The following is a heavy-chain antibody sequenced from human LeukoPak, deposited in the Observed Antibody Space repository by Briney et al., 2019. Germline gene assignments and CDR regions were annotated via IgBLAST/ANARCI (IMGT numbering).Heavy chain of an antibody. CDR1: GYSFTSYW. J-gene: IGHJ3*02. D-gene: IGHD3-22*01. CDR2: IYPGDSDT. V-gene: IGHV5-51*01. Sequence: GESLKISCKGSGYSFTSYWIGWVRQMPGKGLEWMGIIYPGDSDTRYSPSFQGQVTISADKSISTAYLQWSSLKASDTAMYYCARQGHRYYYDSSVYYENDAFDIWGQGTMVTVSS. CDR3: ARQGHRYYYDSSVYYENDAFDI.